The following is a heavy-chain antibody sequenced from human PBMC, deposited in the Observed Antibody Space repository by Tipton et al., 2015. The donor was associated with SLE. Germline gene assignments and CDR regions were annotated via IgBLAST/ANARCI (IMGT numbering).Heavy chain of an antibody. CDR3: ARGDGLYGGYGDY. CDR2: ISGSGGST. Sequence: GSLRLSCAASGFTFSSYAMNWVRQAPGKGLEWVSAISGSGGSTYHADSVKGRFIISRDNSKNTVYLQMNSLRAEDTAVYYCARGDGLYGGYGDYWGQGTLVTVSS. CDR1: GFTFSSYA. D-gene: IGHD4-17*01. V-gene: IGHV3-23*01. J-gene: IGHJ4*02.